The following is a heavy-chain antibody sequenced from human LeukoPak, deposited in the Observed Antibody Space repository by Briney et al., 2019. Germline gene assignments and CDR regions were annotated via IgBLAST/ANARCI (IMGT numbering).Heavy chain of an antibody. D-gene: IGHD2-2*01. CDR1: GGSISSYY. Sequence: SETLSLTCTVSGGSISSYYWSWIRQPPGKGLEWIGYIYYSGSTNYNPSLKSRVPISVDTSKNQFSLKLSSVTAADTAVYYCARGMVVVPAAIHFDYWGQGTLVTVSS. CDR2: IYYSGST. J-gene: IGHJ4*02. V-gene: IGHV4-59*01. CDR3: ARGMVVVPAAIHFDY.